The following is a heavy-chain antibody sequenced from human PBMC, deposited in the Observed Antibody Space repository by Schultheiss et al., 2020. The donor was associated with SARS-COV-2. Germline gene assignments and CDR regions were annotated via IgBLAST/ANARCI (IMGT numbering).Heavy chain of an antibody. CDR3: ARTYCSSTSCLYGYYYYYMDV. V-gene: IGHV4-4*07. Sequence: GSLRLSCTVSGGSISSYYWSWIRQPAGKGLEWIGRIYTSGSTNYNPSLKSRVTMSVDTSKNQFSLKLSSVTAADTAVYYCARTYCSSTSCLYGYYYYYMDVWGKGTTVTVSS. D-gene: IGHD2-2*01. CDR2: IYTSGST. CDR1: GGSISSYY. J-gene: IGHJ6*03.